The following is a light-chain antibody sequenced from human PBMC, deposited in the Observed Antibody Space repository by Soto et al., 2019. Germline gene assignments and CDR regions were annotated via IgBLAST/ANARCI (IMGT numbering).Light chain of an antibody. CDR2: AES. Sequence: DIQLTQSPSFLSASVGDRVTITCRASQGIAGSLAWYQQKPGKPPKLLIYAESTLQSGVPSRFSGSGSGTRGTLTISSLQPEDFATYYCQQVKSYPRTSGGGTKVDIK. V-gene: IGKV1-9*01. J-gene: IGKJ4*01. CDR3: QQVKSYPRT. CDR1: QGIAGS.